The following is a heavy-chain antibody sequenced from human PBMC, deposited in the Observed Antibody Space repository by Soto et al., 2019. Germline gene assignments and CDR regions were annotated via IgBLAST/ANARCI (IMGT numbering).Heavy chain of an antibody. CDR1: GYTFTSYD. Sequence: ASVKVSCKASGYTFTSYDINWVRQASGQRLEWIGWIVVGSGNTNYAQKFQERVTITRDMSTSTAYMELSSLRSEDTAVYYCAAKRAYGDYAFGYWGQGTLVTVSS. CDR3: AAKRAYGDYAFGY. D-gene: IGHD4-17*01. J-gene: IGHJ4*02. V-gene: IGHV1-58*02. CDR2: IVVGSGNT.